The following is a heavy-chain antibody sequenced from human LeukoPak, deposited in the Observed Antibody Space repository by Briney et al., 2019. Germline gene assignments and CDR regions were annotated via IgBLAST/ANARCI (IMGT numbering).Heavy chain of an antibody. CDR1: TGSISSYF. CDR3: GRQGYTASYYFVDY. Sequence: SETLSLTCTVSTGSISSYFWGWVRQPAGKGLEWIGRIYTTGMTHYNPSLKSRLTMSIDTSKKQFSLTLRSVTAPDTAVYYCGRQGYTASYYFVDYWSQGTLVAVS. D-gene: IGHD1-26*01. V-gene: IGHV4-4*07. J-gene: IGHJ4*02. CDR2: IYTTGMT.